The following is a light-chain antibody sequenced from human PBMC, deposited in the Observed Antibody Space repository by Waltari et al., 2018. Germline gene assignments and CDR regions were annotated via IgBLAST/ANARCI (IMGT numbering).Light chain of an antibody. CDR3: QQYYNAPLT. J-gene: IGKJ4*01. V-gene: IGKV4-1*01. CDR1: QRALKSSNNKNY. Sequence: DIVMTQSPDSLAVSLGERAPISCKSSQRALKSSNNKNYLAWYQQKPGQPPKLLFYWASTRESGVPDRFSSSGSGTDFTLTISSLQAEDVAIYYCQQYYNAPLTFGGGTKVEIK. CDR2: WAS.